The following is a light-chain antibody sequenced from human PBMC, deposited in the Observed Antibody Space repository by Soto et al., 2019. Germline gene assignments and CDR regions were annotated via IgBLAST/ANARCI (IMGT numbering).Light chain of an antibody. Sequence: DIHMTQSPSTVSASVGDRVTITCRASQSISIWVAWYQQKPGKAPNLLIYKTSSLASGVPSRFSGSGSGKKFNLTISSLQPDDFATYYCQHYNDYSWTFGQGTKVEIK. CDR2: KTS. CDR3: QHYNDYSWT. CDR1: QSISIW. J-gene: IGKJ1*01. V-gene: IGKV1-5*03.